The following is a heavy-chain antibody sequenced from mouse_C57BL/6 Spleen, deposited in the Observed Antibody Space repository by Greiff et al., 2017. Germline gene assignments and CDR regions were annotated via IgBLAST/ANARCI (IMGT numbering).Heavy chain of an antibody. CDR1: GYTFTSYW. CDR2: IDPSDSET. Sequence: QVQLQQSGAELVRPGSSVKLSCKASGYTFTSYWMHWVKQRPIQGLEWIGNIDPSDSETHYNQKFKDKATLTVDKSSSTAYMQLSSLTSEDSAVYYCAKGNYYGSSVWFAYWGQGTLVTVSA. CDR3: AKGNYYGSSVWFAY. D-gene: IGHD1-1*01. J-gene: IGHJ3*01. V-gene: IGHV1-52*01.